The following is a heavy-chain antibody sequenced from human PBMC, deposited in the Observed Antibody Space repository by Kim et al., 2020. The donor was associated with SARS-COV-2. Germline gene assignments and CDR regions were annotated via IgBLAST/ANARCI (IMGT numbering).Heavy chain of an antibody. D-gene: IGHD6-13*01. CDR3: ARDSTGSWFDYYYYPMAF. Sequence: GGSLRLSCAASGFTFSSYSMTWVRQAPGKGLEWVSSISSKSAYIYYADSVKGRFTISRDNAENSVYLQMHSLRAEDTAVYYCARDSTGSWFDYYYYPMAFWGQGTTVTVSS. CDR1: GFTFSSYS. V-gene: IGHV3-21*01. CDR2: ISSKSAYI. J-gene: IGHJ6*02.